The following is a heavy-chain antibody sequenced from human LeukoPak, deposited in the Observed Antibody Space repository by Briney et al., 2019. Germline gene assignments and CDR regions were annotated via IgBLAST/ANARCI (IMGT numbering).Heavy chain of an antibody. Sequence: SETLSLTCTVSGGSVSSGSYYWSWIRQPPGKGLEWIGYIYYSGSTNYNPSLKSRVTISVDTSKNQFSLKLSSVTAADTAVYYCARVGSHYDAFDIWGQGTMVTVSS. CDR3: ARVGSHYDAFDI. J-gene: IGHJ3*02. V-gene: IGHV4-61*01. CDR2: IYYSGST. CDR1: GGSVSSGSYY.